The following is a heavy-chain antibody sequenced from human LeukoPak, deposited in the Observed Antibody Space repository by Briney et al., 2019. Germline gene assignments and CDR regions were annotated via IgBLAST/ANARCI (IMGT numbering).Heavy chain of an antibody. D-gene: IGHD3-10*01. Sequence: GGSLRLSCAASGFTFSDYYMSWICQAPGKGLEWVSYIGSSDSTIYYADSVKGRFTISRDNAKNSLYLQMNSLRAEDTATYYCAKRNTMVRGGPCFDYWGQGLMVTVSS. J-gene: IGHJ4*02. V-gene: IGHV3-11*01. CDR1: GFTFSDYY. CDR3: AKRNTMVRGGPCFDY. CDR2: IGSSDSTI.